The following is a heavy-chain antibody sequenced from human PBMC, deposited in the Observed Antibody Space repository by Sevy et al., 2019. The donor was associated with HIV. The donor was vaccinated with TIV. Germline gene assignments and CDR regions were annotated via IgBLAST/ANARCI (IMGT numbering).Heavy chain of an antibody. CDR1: GFTFSSYG. D-gene: IGHD3-22*01. CDR3: AKEGLRPYDSSSYYAGPDAFHI. V-gene: IGHV3-23*01. J-gene: IGHJ3*02. Sequence: GGSLRLSCAASGFTFSSYGMSWVRQAPGKGLEWVSAISRRGGRTYYADSVKGRFTISRDNSKNTLYLQMNSLRAEDTAVHYCAKEGLRPYDSSSYYAGPDAFHIWGQGTMVTVS. CDR2: ISRRGGRT.